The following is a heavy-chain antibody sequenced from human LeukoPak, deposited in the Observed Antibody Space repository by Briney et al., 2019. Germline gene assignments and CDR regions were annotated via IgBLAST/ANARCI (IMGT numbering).Heavy chain of an antibody. CDR3: ADLVYCSSSSCYEPFNQT. Sequence: ASVKVSCKASGGTFSSLTINGVRQAPGQGLEWMGGIIPIFGRANYAQKFQGGVTITADDSTSTAYMELSSLRSEDTAVYYCADLVYCSSSSCYEPFNQTWGQGTLVTVSP. J-gene: IGHJ4*02. D-gene: IGHD2-2*01. V-gene: IGHV1-69*01. CDR1: GGTFSSLT. CDR2: IIPIFGRA.